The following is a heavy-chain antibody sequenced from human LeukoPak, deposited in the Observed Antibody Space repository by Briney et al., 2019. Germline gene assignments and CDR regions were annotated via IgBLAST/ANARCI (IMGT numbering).Heavy chain of an antibody. V-gene: IGHV3-53*01. CDR3: ARGVEPLAANTLAY. Sequence: GGSLRLSCAAPGFTVITNDLTWVRQAPGKGLEWVSVLYSDGNTKYADSVQGRFTISRDNSKNTLYLEMNILSPDDTAVYYCARGVEPLAANTLAYWGQGTLVTVSS. CDR1: GFTVITND. D-gene: IGHD1-14*01. J-gene: IGHJ4*02. CDR2: LYSDGNT.